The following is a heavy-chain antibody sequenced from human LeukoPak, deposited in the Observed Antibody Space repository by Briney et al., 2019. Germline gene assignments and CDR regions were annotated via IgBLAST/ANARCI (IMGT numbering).Heavy chain of an antibody. CDR3: AKDREVRGYYGLDV. J-gene: IGHJ6*02. CDR1: GFTFTSYS. Sequence: GGSLRLSCAASGFTFTSYSMTWVRQAPGKGLEWVSAISASGGNTYSADSVEGRFTISRDNSKNTVYLQMNSLTAGDTAVYYCAKDREVRGYYGLDVWGQGTTVTVSS. CDR2: ISASGGNT. D-gene: IGHD3-10*01. V-gene: IGHV3-23*01.